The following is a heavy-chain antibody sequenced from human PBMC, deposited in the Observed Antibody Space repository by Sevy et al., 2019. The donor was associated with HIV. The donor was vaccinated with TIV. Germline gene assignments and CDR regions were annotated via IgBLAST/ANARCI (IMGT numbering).Heavy chain of an antibody. D-gene: IGHD6-13*01. J-gene: IGHJ4*02. CDR1: GGSMINYH. V-gene: IGHV4-59*08. CDR3: ARHGMSATADY. CDR2: IYDSMTS. Sequence: SDTLSFTCTVSGGSMINYHWSWIRQPPGKGLEWIGFIYDSMTSKYNSSFMSRVSISGDPSKNQFSLRLNSVTAADTAVYYCARHGMSATADYWGQGILVTVSS.